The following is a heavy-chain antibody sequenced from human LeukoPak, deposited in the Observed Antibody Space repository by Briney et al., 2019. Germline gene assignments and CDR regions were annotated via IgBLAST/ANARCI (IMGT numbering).Heavy chain of an antibody. D-gene: IGHD2-2*01. Sequence: ASVKVSCKASGYTFTGYYMHWVRQAPGQGLEWMGWINPNSGNTGYAQKFQGRVTITRNTSISTAYMELSSLRSEDTAVYYCARVPSYCSSTSCYLDYWGQGTLVTVSS. V-gene: IGHV1-8*03. J-gene: IGHJ4*02. CDR1: GYTFTGYY. CDR2: INPNSGNT. CDR3: ARVPSYCSSTSCYLDY.